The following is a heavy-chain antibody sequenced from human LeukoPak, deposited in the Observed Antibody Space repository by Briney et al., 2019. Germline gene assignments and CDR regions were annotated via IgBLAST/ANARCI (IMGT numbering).Heavy chain of an antibody. CDR2: ISAYNGNT. CDR1: GYTFTSYG. D-gene: IGHD3-3*01. Sequence: VASVKVSCKASGYTFTSYGISWVRQAPGQGLEWMGWISAYNGNTNYAQKLQGRVTMTIDTSTSTAYMELRSLRSDDTAVYYCARDSRSIFGVVITIGGFDYWGQGTLVTVSS. V-gene: IGHV1-18*01. J-gene: IGHJ4*02. CDR3: ARDSRSIFGVVITIGGFDY.